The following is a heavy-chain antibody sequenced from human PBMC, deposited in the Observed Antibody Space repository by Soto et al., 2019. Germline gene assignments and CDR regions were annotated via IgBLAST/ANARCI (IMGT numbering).Heavy chain of an antibody. CDR2: VFHTGDT. CDR3: ARKAWVRFDY. V-gene: IGHV4-4*02. D-gene: IGHD7-27*01. J-gene: IGHJ4*02. CDR1: GDSISSSVW. Sequence: SETLSLTCAISGDSISSSVWWTWVRQPPGKGLEWIGEVFHTGDTYFNPSLRSRVAMSVDKSTNEFSLKVTSVTAADTAIYYCARKAWVRFDYWGQGALVTVSS.